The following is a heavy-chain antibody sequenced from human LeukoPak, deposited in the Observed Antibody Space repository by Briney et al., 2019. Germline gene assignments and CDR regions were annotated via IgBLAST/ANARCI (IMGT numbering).Heavy chain of an antibody. CDR2: ISGSGGST. Sequence: GGSLRLSCAASGFTFSSYAMSWVRQAPGKGLEWVSAISGSGGSTYYADSVKGRFTISRDNSKNTLYLQMNSLRAEDTAAYYCAREYYDFWSGYYTGFFDYWGQGTLVTVSS. D-gene: IGHD3-3*01. J-gene: IGHJ4*02. V-gene: IGHV3-23*01. CDR1: GFTFSSYA. CDR3: AREYYDFWSGYYTGFFDY.